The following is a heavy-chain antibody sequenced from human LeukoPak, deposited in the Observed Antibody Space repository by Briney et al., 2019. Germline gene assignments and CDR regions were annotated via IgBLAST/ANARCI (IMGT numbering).Heavy chain of an antibody. CDR2: IYHSGST. CDR1: GGSISSYY. Sequence: SETLSLTCTVSGGSISSYYWSWIRQPPGKGLEWIGYIYHSGSTKYNPSLKSRVTISVDTSKNQFSLKLSSVTAADTAVYYCARERGVIVVVPAAIQGYNWFDPWGQGTLVTVSS. CDR3: ARERGVIVVVPAAIQGYNWFDP. D-gene: IGHD2-2*01. J-gene: IGHJ5*02. V-gene: IGHV4-59*01.